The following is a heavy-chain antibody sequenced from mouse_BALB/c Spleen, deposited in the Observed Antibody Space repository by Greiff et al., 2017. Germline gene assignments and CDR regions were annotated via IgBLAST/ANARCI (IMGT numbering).Heavy chain of an antibody. J-gene: IGHJ3*01. D-gene: IGHD4-1*01. CDR3: ARKLGGAWFAY. CDR1: GYSITSGYS. CDR2: IHYSGST. V-gene: IGHV3-1*02. Sequence: EVQLKESGPDLVKPSQSLSLTCTVTGYSITSGYSWHWMRQFPGNKLEWMGYIHYSGSTNYNPSLKSRISITRDTSKNQFFLQLNSVTTEDTATYYCARKLGGAWFAYWGQGTLVTVSA.